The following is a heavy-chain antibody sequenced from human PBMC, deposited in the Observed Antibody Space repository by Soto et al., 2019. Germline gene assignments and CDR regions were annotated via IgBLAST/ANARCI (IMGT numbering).Heavy chain of an antibody. J-gene: IGHJ6*03. CDR3: ARSGGEGYYYMDV. CDR2: INPNSGGT. V-gene: IGHV1-2*04. D-gene: IGHD3-16*01. Sequence: ASVKVSCKASGYTFTGYYMHCVRQAPGQGLEWMGWINPNSGGTNYAQKFQGWVTMTRDTSISTAYTELSRLRSDDTAVYYCARSGGEGYYYMDVWGKGTTVTVSS. CDR1: GYTFTGYY.